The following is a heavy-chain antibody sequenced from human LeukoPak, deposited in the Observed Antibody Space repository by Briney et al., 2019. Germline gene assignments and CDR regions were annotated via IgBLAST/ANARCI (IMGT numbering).Heavy chain of an antibody. CDR1: GNSISSGDYY. D-gene: IGHD3-10*01. CDR3: ARHTMVRGSYMDV. V-gene: IGHV4-61*02. Sequence: SETLSLTCTVSGNSISSGDYYWSWIRQPAGKGLEWIGRIYTSGSTTYNPSLKSRVTISGDTSENQFSLRLSSVTAADTAVYYCARHTMVRGSYMDVWGKGTTVTISS. J-gene: IGHJ6*03. CDR2: IYTSGST.